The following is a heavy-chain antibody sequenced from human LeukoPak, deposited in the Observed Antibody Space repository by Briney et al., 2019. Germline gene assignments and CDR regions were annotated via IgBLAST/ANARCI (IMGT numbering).Heavy chain of an antibody. D-gene: IGHD2-2*01. V-gene: IGHV3-30-3*01. J-gene: IGHJ6*03. CDR2: ISYDGSNK. CDR3: ARDARYCSSTSCYGTNRYYYYYMDV. CDR1: GFTFSGYA. Sequence: GGSLRLSCAASGFTFSGYAMHWVRQAPGKGLEWVAVISYDGSNKYYADSVKGRFTISRDNSKNTLYLQMNSLRAEDTAVYYCARDARYCSSTSCYGTNRYYYYYMDVWGKGTTVTVSS.